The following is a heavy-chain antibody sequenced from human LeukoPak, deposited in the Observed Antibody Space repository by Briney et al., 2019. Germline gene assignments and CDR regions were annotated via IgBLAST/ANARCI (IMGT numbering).Heavy chain of an antibody. D-gene: IGHD6-19*01. J-gene: IGHJ4*02. CDR3: AKYGGSGWVIDY. CDR1: GGSIGNNY. CDR2: IYSNGAT. Sequence: KTSETLSLTCTVSGGSIGNNYWTWIRQPPGKGLEWIGYIYSNGATSYNPSLKSRVTMSVDTSKNQFSLKLTSVTAADTAVYYCAKYGGSGWVIDYWGQGTLVTVSS. V-gene: IGHV4-59*08.